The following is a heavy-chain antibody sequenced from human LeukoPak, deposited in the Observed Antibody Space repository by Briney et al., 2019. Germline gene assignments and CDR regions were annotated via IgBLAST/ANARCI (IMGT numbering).Heavy chain of an antibody. CDR3: ARAYYYDSSGYYGGYYYMDV. D-gene: IGHD3-22*01. J-gene: IGHJ6*03. CDR1: GFTFSSYE. CDR2: ISSSGSTI. Sequence: GGSLRLSCAASGFTFSSYEMNWVRQAPGKGLEWVSYISSSGSTIYYADSVKGRFTISRDNAKNSLYLQMNSLRAEDTAVYYCARAYYYDSSGYYGGYYYMDVWGKGTTVTVSS. V-gene: IGHV3-48*03.